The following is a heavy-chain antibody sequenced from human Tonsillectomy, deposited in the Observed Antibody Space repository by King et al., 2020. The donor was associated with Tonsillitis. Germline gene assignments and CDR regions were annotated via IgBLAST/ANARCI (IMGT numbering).Heavy chain of an antibody. D-gene: IGHD2-15*01. CDR2: IYSAGGAT. V-gene: IGHV3-23*03. CDR3: AKDRSGFCSDGSCYASDC. J-gene: IGHJ4*02. Sequence: VQLVESGGGLVQPGGSLRLSCAASGFTFRNYAMSWVRQAPGKGLEWVSVIYSAGGATFYADSVRGRFTISRDNSQNTLYLQMNSLRAEDTAVYYCAKDRSGFCSDGSCYASDCWGQGTLVTVSS. CDR1: GFTFRNYA.